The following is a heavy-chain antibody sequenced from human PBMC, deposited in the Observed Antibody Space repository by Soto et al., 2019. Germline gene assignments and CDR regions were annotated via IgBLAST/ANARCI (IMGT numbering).Heavy chain of an antibody. CDR1: GFTFRNAW. CDR3: TRDADFTVVIIRFGY. V-gene: IGHV3-15*07. D-gene: IGHD3-3*01. Sequence: GSLRHSCTASGFTFRNAWINWFRQAPGKGREWVGRIKSKTDGGTTDFGAPVKGRFAISRDDSKNMWNLQLNSLKTGNTAVYYCTRDADFTVVIIRFGYWGHGNLVTVSS. CDR2: IKSKTDGGTT. J-gene: IGHJ4*01.